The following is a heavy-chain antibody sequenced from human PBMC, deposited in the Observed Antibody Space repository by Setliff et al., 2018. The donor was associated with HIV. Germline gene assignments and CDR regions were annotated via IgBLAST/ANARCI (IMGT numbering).Heavy chain of an antibody. CDR3: AIGGFCTTSASCFRIFDY. Sequence: SETLSLTCAVYGGSFSGYYWSWIRQSPGKGLEWIGEINHSGATNYSPSLKSRAGISIDRSKNQFSLEMTSVTAADAAVYFCAIGGFCTTSASCFRIFDYWGQGTRVTVS. CDR1: GGSFSGYY. CDR2: INHSGAT. J-gene: IGHJ4*02. V-gene: IGHV4-34*01. D-gene: IGHD1-26*01.